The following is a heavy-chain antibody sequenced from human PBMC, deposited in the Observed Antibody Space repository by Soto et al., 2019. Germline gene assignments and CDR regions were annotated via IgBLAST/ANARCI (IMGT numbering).Heavy chain of an antibody. V-gene: IGHV4-59*06. CDR2: IYYSGST. CDR1: GGSIRSDH. CDR3: ARSIDP. J-gene: IGHJ5*02. Sequence: TSETLSLTCTVSGGSIRSDHWSWIRQPPGKGLEWIGYIYYSGSTYYNPSLKSRVTISVDTSKNQFSLKLSSVTAADTAVYYCARSIDPWGQGTLVTVSS.